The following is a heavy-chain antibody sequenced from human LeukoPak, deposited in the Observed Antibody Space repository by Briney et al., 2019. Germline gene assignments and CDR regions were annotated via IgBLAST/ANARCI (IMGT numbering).Heavy chain of an antibody. V-gene: IGHV3-23*01. J-gene: IGHJ4*02. D-gene: IGHD3-16*01. CDR3: ASTMITFGGVNRPTDY. CDR1: GFTFSSYA. CDR2: ISGSGGST. Sequence: PGGSLGLSCAASGFTFSSYAMSWVRQAPGKGLEWVSAISGSGGSTYYADSVKGRFTISRDNSKNTLYLQMNSLRAEDTAVYYCASTMITFGGVNRPTDYWGQGTLVTVSS.